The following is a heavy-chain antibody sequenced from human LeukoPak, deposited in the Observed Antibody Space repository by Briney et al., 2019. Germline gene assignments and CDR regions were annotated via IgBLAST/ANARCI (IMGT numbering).Heavy chain of an antibody. CDR1: GYRFTSYY. Sequence: ASVKVCKASGYRFTSYYMHWVRQAPGQGLEWMGIISPSGGSPSYAQKFQGRVTMTSDTSTSTVYMELSSLRSEDTAVYYCARAGDYFDYWGQGTLVTVSS. CDR3: ARAGDYFDY. J-gene: IGHJ4*02. V-gene: IGHV1-46*01. CDR2: ISPSGGSP.